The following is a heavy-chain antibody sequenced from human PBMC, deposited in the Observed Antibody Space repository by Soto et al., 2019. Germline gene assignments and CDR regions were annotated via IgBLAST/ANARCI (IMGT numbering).Heavy chain of an antibody. CDR2: IIPIFGTA. Sequence: SSVKVSCKASGGTFSSYAISWVRQAPGQGLEWMGGIIPIFGTANYAQKFQGRVTITADESTSTAYMELSSLRSEDTAVYYCARDRKGCSGGSCYYYYGMDVWGQGATVTVSS. D-gene: IGHD2-15*01. CDR3: ARDRKGCSGGSCYYYYGMDV. CDR1: GGTFSSYA. J-gene: IGHJ6*02. V-gene: IGHV1-69*13.